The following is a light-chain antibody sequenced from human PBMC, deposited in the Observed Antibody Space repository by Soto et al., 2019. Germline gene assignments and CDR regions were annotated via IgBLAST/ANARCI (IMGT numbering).Light chain of an antibody. CDR3: QQYKDWPTT. J-gene: IGKJ1*01. CDR1: QSVSTT. CDR2: GAS. V-gene: IGKV3-15*01. Sequence: EIVMTQAPATPSVSPGQRASLSWRASQSVSTTVAWYHQKPGQAPRLLVYGASTRATGIPARFSGSGDGTDFNLTITSLQPEDFGVYFCQQYKDWPTTFGQGTKVDIK.